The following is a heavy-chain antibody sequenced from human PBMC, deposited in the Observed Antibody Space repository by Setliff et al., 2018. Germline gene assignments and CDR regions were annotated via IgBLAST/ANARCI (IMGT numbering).Heavy chain of an antibody. D-gene: IGHD7-27*01. CDR1: GFTFSKYW. J-gene: IGHJ6*03. Sequence: GSLRLSCGAFGFTFSKYWMYWVRQAPGKGLVWVSRINGDGTITNYADSVKGRFTISRDNAKNTLYLQMNRLRGEDTAVYFCASIDWGENFYNMDVWGKGTTVTVSS. V-gene: IGHV3-74*01. CDR2: INGDGTIT. CDR3: ASIDWGENFYNMDV.